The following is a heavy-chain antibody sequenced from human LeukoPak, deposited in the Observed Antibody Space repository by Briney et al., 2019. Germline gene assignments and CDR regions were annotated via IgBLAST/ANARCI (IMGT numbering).Heavy chain of an antibody. CDR2: IYYSGST. Sequence: KPSETLSLTCTVSGGSISSSSYYWGWIRQPPGKGLEWIGSIYYSGSTYYNPSLKSRVTISVDTSKNQFSLKLSSVTAADTAVYYCASRVEDGMDVWGQGTTVTVSS. V-gene: IGHV4-39*01. CDR1: GGSISSSSYY. CDR3: ASRVEDGMDV. D-gene: IGHD3-10*01. J-gene: IGHJ6*02.